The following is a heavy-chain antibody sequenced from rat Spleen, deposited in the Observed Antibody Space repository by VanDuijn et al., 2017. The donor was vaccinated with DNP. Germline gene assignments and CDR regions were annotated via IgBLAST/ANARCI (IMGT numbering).Heavy chain of an antibody. Sequence: EVQLVESGGDLVQPGRSLKLSCEASGFTFNNHWMTWIRQVPGKGLEWVASITSSGGSTYYPDSVKGRFTISRDNAKNTLYLQMNSLRSEDTATYYCARDWDPGRGQGTLVTVSS. J-gene: IGHJ3*01. V-gene: IGHV5-31*01. CDR2: ITSSGGST. D-gene: IGHD1-4*01. CDR3: ARDWDPG. CDR1: GFTFNNHW.